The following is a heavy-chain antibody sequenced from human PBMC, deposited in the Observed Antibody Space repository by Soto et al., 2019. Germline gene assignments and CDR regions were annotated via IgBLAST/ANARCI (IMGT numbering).Heavy chain of an antibody. CDR1: GGSFSGYY. Sequence: SETLSLTCAVYGGSFSGYYWSWIRQPPGKGLEWIGEINHSGSTNYNPSLKSRVTISVDTSKNQFSLKLSSVTAADTAVYYCARGGVGYDFWSGYYPHGYYYYGMDVWGQGTTVTVSS. CDR3: ARGGVGYDFWSGYYPHGYYYYGMDV. D-gene: IGHD3-3*01. CDR2: INHSGST. J-gene: IGHJ6*02. V-gene: IGHV4-34*01.